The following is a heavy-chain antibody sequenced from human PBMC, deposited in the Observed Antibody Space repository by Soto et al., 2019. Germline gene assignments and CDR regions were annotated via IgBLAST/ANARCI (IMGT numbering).Heavy chain of an antibody. V-gene: IGHV3-21*01. CDR2: ISSGGNYI. J-gene: IGHJ4*02. CDR3: ARDKSSGGYDY. Sequence: EVQLVESGGGLVKPGGSLRLSCAASGFTFSSYSMNWVRQAPEKGLEWVSSISSGGNYIYYADSVKGRFTISRDNAKNSLYLQMNSLRAEDTAVYYCARDKSSGGYDYWGQGTLVTVSS. D-gene: IGHD1-26*01. CDR1: GFTFSSYS.